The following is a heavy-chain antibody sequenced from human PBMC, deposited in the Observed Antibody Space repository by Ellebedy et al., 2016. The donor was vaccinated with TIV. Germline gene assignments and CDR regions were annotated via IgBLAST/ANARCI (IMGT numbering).Heavy chain of an antibody. CDR1: GGSISSYY. J-gene: IGHJ4*02. CDR3: ASRRYFDWGGFDY. V-gene: IGHV4-59*12. CDR2: IYYSGST. Sequence: MPSETLSLTCTVSGGSISSYYWSWIRQPPGKGLEWIGYIYYSGSTNYNPSLKSRVTISVDTSKNQFSLKLSSVTAADTAVYYCASRRYFDWGGFDYWGQGTLVTVSS. D-gene: IGHD3-9*01.